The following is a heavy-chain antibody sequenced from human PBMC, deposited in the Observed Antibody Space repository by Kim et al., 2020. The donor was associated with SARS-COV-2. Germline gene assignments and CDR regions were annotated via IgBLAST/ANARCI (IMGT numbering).Heavy chain of an antibody. V-gene: IGHV3-33*01. D-gene: IGHD3-10*02. Sequence: YADSVKGRFTISRDNSKNTLYLQMNSLRAEDTAVYYCARGMATMFGAPDDWGQGTLVTVSS. J-gene: IGHJ4*02. CDR3: ARGMATMFGAPDD.